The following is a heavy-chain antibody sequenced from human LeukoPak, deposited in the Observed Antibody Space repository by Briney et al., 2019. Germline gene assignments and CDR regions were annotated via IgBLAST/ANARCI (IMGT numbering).Heavy chain of an antibody. V-gene: IGHV5-51*01. CDR3: ARVNYNGSGSYYGDY. CDR1: GYSFPSRW. Sequence: GESLQSSCNGSGYSFPSRWIGWVGQMPGKGLEWMGSIFSGGADTSYSQSAQGHVTISADKSTSTAYLQMSSLRASDTAMYYCARVNYNGSGSYYGDYWGQGTLVTVSS. CDR2: IFSGGADT. D-gene: IGHD3-10*01. J-gene: IGHJ4*02.